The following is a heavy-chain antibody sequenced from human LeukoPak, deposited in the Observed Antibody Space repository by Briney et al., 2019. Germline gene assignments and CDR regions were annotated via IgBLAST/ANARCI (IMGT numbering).Heavy chain of an antibody. J-gene: IGHJ4*02. CDR3: ARDWPPPYYYGSGSPYYFDY. CDR1: GGSISSYY. Sequence: SETLSLTCTVSGGSISSYYWSWIRQPAGKGLEWIGRIYTSGSTNCNPSLKSRVTMSVDTSKNRFSLKLSSVTAADTAVYYCARDWPPPYYYGSGSPYYFDYWGQGTLVTVSS. D-gene: IGHD3-10*01. CDR2: IYTSGST. V-gene: IGHV4-4*07.